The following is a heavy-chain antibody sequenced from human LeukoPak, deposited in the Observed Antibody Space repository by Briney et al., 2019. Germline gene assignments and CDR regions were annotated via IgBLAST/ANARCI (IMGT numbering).Heavy chain of an antibody. V-gene: IGHV1-18*01. Sequence: ASVKVSCKASGYTFTSYGISWVRQAPGQGLEWMGWISAYNGNTNYAQKLQGRVTMTTDTSTSTAYMELGSLRSEDTAVYYCARLATVTSWFDPWGQGTLVTVSS. CDR3: ARLATVTSWFDP. J-gene: IGHJ5*02. CDR1: GYTFTSYG. CDR2: ISAYNGNT. D-gene: IGHD4-11*01.